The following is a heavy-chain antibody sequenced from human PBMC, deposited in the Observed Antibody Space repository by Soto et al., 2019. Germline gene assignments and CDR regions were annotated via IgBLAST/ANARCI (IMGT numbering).Heavy chain of an antibody. Sequence: EVQLVESGGGLVQPGGSLRLSCAASGFTFSSYSMNWVRQAPGKGLEWGSYIRSSSSTIYYADSVKGRFTISRDNVKNSLYLQMNSLRDEDTAVYYCASSGSGSYHFDYWGQGTLVTVSS. CDR1: GFTFSSYS. J-gene: IGHJ4*02. V-gene: IGHV3-48*02. D-gene: IGHD3-10*01. CDR2: IRSSSSTI. CDR3: ASSGSGSYHFDY.